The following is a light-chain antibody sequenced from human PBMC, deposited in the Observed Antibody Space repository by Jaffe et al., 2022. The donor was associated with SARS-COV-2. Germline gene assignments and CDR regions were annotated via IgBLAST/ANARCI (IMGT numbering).Light chain of an antibody. CDR3: QAFDNGLSDPVV. Sequence: QAALTQPPSVSGAPGQRVTISCTGTRSNLGAGYDVHWYQQLPETAPKLIIYGDNNRPSGVPDRFSGSKSGTSASLVITGLQAEDEADYYCQAFDNGLSDPVVFGGGTKLTVL. J-gene: IGLJ2*01. CDR1: RSNLGAGYD. CDR2: GDN. V-gene: IGLV1-40*01.